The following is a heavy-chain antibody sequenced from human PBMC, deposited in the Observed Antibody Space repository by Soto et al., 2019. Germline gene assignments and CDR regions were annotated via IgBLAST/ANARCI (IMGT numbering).Heavy chain of an antibody. D-gene: IGHD5-12*01. CDR2: ISGSGGST. V-gene: IGHV3-23*01. J-gene: IGHJ5*02. Sequence: GGSLRLSCAASGFTFSSYAMSWVRQAPGKGLEWVSAISGSGGSTYYADSVKGRFTISSDNSKNTLYLQMNSLRAEDTAVYYCAKDRVVATTYNWFDPWGQGTLVTVSS. CDR3: AKDRVVATTYNWFDP. CDR1: GFTFSSYA.